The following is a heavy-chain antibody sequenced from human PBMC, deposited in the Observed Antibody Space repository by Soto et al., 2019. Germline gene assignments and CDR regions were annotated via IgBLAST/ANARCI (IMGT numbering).Heavy chain of an antibody. CDR2: ISASNGDT. CDR3: ARMVRGSKIDYYYYMDV. V-gene: IGHV1-18*04. J-gene: IGHJ6*03. D-gene: IGHD3-10*01. Sequence: QVELVQSGVEVKKPGASVKVSCKASGYTFTNHGLSWVRQAPGQGLEWMGWISASNGDTNYAQKFLGRVTVTTDTSTRTGYMELRSLKSEDTAVYYCARMVRGSKIDYYYYMDVWGKGTTVIVSS. CDR1: GYTFTNHG.